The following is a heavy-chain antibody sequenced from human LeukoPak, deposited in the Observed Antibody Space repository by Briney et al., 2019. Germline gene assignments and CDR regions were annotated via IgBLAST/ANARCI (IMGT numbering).Heavy chain of an antibody. J-gene: IGHJ4*02. CDR3: ARDDLDCSGGTCYPDDF. D-gene: IGHD2-15*01. CDR1: GYTFSSYG. CDR2: ISAYNVNI. V-gene: IGHV1-18*01. Sequence: ASVKVSCKASGYTFSSYGISWVRQAPGQGLEWMGWISAYNVNIKYAQKFQGRVIMTTDTSTSTAYMELRSLRSDDTAMYFCARDDLDCSGGTCYPDDFWGQGALVTVSS.